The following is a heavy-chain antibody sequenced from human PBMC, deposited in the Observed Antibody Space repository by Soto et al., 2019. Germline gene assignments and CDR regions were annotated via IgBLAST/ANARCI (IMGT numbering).Heavy chain of an antibody. V-gene: IGHV4-59*08. CDR3: ARQDAAAAPVDY. CDR1: GGSISSYY. J-gene: IGHJ4*02. D-gene: IGHD6-13*01. CDR2: IYYSGST. Sequence: PSETLSLTCTVSGGSISSYYWSWIRQPPGKGLEWIGYIYYSGSTNYNPSLKSRVTISVDTSKNQFSLKLISVTAADTAVYYCARQDAAAAPVDYWGQGTLVTVSS.